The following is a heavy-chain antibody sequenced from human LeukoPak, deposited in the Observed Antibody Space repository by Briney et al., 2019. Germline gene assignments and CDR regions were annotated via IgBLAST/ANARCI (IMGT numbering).Heavy chain of an antibody. V-gene: IGHV3-11*01. CDR2: ISGSGCDL. CDR1: GFSFSDYY. D-gene: IGHD3-22*01. Sequence: GGSLRLSCVACGFSFSDYYMSWIRQAPGRERAGISYISGSGCDLYYADTVKGRFTISRDNANKSLYLQMNSLRAEDTAVYYCARSIGYYYTMDVWGQGTTVTVSS. J-gene: IGHJ6*02. CDR3: ARSIGYYYTMDV.